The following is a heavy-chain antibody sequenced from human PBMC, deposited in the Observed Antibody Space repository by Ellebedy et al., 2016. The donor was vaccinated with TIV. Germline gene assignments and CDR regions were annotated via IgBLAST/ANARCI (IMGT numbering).Heavy chain of an antibody. J-gene: IGHJ4*02. Sequence: SLKISXEASGFIFGDYWMSWVRQAPGKGLEWVSGISWHSQNIGYSTSVKGRFTISRDNAKNSLFLQMDDLRADDTALYYCAKEGSGVTHVDSWGQGTLVTVSS. V-gene: IGHV3-9*01. CDR2: ISWHSQNI. CDR3: AKEGSGVTHVDS. CDR1: GFIFGDYW. D-gene: IGHD3-3*01.